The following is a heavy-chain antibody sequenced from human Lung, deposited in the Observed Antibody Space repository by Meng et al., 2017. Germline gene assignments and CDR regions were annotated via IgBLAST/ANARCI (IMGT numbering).Heavy chain of an antibody. D-gene: IGHD4-11*01. V-gene: IGHV4-34*01. CDR3: ARGPTTMAHDFDY. J-gene: IGHJ4*02. Sequence: VQLRQWGAGLLNPSVTLSLTCVVSGGSFSDYYWSWIRQPPGKGLEWIGEINHSGSTNYNPSLESRATISVDTSQNNLSLKLSSVTAADSAVYYCARGPTTMAHDFDYWGQGTLVTVSS. CDR2: INHSGST. CDR1: GGSFSDYY.